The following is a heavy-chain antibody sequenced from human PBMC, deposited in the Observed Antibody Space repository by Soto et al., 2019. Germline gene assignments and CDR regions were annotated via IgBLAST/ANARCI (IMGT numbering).Heavy chain of an antibody. CDR3: VRGGILEANRPYYYYGLDV. Sequence: VQLVQSGAEVKKPGASVTVSCKAFGYTFTTYGLSWVRQAPGQGLEWMGWVSPYNGNTYYAPRLQGRVTMTKDTSTTTAYMSLRSLRSDDTAIYYCVRGGILEANRPYYYYGLDVWGQGTPVTVSS. D-gene: IGHD1-1*01. CDR1: GYTFTTYG. J-gene: IGHJ6*02. CDR2: VSPYNGNT. V-gene: IGHV1-18*01.